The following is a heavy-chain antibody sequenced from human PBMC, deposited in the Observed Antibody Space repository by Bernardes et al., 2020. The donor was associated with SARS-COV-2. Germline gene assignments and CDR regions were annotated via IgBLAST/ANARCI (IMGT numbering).Heavy chain of an antibody. Sequence: GGSLRLSCAASGFTFTTCEMNWVRKAPGKGLEWIAYIGCSGVAVQYADSLRGRFTVSRDNADNSLSLEMNDLRVEDTAVYYCARNALVQGVYFYYGMDVWGQGTTVTVSS. D-gene: IGHD3-10*01. V-gene: IGHV3-48*03. CDR2: IGCSGVAV. J-gene: IGHJ6*02. CDR1: GFTFTTCE. CDR3: ARNALVQGVYFYYGMDV.